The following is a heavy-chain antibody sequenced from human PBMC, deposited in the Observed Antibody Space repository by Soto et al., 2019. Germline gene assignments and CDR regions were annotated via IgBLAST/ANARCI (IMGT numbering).Heavy chain of an antibody. J-gene: IGHJ5*01. CDR3: STRAYDTNGYYRFDT. CDR2: INHSGRV. Sequence: SETLSLTCAVYGGSFSGHSWTWIRQSPGKGLEWIGDINHSGRVNYSPSLKSRVTISLDTSKNQFSLTLSAVTAADTAMYYCSTRAYDTNGYYRFDTWGQGALVTVSS. V-gene: IGHV4-34*01. CDR1: GGSFSGHS. D-gene: IGHD3-22*01.